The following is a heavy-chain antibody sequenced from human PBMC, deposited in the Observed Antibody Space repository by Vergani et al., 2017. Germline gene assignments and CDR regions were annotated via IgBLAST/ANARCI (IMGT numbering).Heavy chain of an antibody. D-gene: IGHD6-13*01. J-gene: IGHJ5*02. V-gene: IGHV4-59*01. CDR1: GGSISSYY. CDR3: ARGLYSSSWNGWFDP. Sequence: QVQLQESGPGLVKPSETLSLTCTVSGGSISSYYWSWIRQPPGKGLEWIGYIYYSGSTNYNPSLKSRVTISVDTSKNQFSLKLSSVTAADTAVYYCARGLYSSSWNGWFDPGGQGTLVTVSS. CDR2: IYYSGST.